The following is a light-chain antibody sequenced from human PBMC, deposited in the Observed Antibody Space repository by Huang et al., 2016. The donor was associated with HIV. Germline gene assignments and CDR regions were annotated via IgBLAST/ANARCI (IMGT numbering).Light chain of an antibody. CDR3: QQYNNWPRT. CDR1: QSVSRN. Sequence: EIVMTQSPATLSVSPGERATLSCRASQSVSRNLAWYQQKPGQAPRLLIHGTTTRATDIPGRFSGSGSGTEFTLTISSLQSEDFAVYYCQQYNNWPRTFGQGTKVEIK. V-gene: IGKV3-15*01. J-gene: IGKJ1*01. CDR2: GTT.